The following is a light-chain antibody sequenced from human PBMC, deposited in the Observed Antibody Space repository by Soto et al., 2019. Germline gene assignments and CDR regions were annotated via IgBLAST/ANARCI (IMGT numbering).Light chain of an antibody. Sequence: QSVLTQPPSVSAAPGQRVTISCSGNTSNIGNNFVSWYQQLPGTAPKLLIYDNDKRPSGIPDRFSGSKSGTSATLGITGLQTGEEADYYCGTWDSGLRTGVFGGGTKLTVL. CDR2: DND. CDR1: TSNIGNNF. J-gene: IGLJ2*01. V-gene: IGLV1-51*01. CDR3: GTWDSGLRTGV.